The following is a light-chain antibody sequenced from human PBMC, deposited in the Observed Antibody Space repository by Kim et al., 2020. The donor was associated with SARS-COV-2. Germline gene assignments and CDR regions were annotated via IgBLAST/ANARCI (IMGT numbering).Light chain of an antibody. J-gene: IGKJ1*01. CDR1: QSFNRSF. V-gene: IGKV3-20*01. CDR3: QQYDSSPT. CDR2: GAS. Sequence: LAPGESATLSCRASQSFNRSFLAWYQQKPGQAPQLLIYGASSRATGIPVRFSGSGSGTDFTLHISRLGPEDFAVYYCQQYDSSPTFGQGTKVEIK.